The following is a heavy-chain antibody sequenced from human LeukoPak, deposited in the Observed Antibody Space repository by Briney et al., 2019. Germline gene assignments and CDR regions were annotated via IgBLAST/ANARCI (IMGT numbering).Heavy chain of an antibody. Sequence: PGGSLRLSCAASGFTFSSYAMSWVRQAPGKGLEWVSAISGSGGSTYYADSVKGRFTISRDNSKNKLYLQMNSLRAEDTAVYYCARDSGSYPRYFDYWGQGTLVTVSS. CDR2: ISGSGGST. J-gene: IGHJ4*02. CDR1: GFTFSSYA. CDR3: ARDSGSYPRYFDY. V-gene: IGHV3-23*01. D-gene: IGHD1-26*01.